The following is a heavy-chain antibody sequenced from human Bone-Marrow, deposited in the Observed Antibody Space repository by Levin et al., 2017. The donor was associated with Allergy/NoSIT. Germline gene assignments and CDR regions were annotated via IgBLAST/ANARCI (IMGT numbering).Heavy chain of an antibody. V-gene: IGHV4-59*01. J-gene: IGHJ5*02. Sequence: SETLSLTCTVSGDSISRYFWSWIRQFPGKGLESIGYIYSSGSANYNPSLTSRVTISVDTSKNQFSLKLTSVTAADTAAYYCARALRYCSTASCRQTHHYDTWGPGTLVTVSS. CDR1: GDSISRYF. CDR3: ARALRYCSTASCRQTHHYDT. D-gene: IGHD2-2*01. CDR2: IYSSGSA.